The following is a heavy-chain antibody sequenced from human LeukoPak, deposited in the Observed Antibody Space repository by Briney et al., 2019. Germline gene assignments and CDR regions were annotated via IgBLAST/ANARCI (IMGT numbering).Heavy chain of an antibody. D-gene: IGHD1-26*01. CDR1: GYVFSSYW. J-gene: IGHJ4*02. CDR2: IYPGDSDT. CDR3: ARLYGSYFGY. V-gene: IGHV5-51*01. Sequence: GESLKISCKASGYVFSSYWIGWVRQMPGKGLERMGIIYPGDSDTRYSPSFQGQVTISADKSISAAHLQWTNLKASDTAIYYCARLYGSYFGYWGQGTLVTVSS.